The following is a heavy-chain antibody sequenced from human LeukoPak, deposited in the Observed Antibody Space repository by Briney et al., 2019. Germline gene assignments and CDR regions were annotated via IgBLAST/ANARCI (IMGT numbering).Heavy chain of an antibody. V-gene: IGHV4-30-4*08. Sequence: SQTLSLTCTVSGGSISSGDYYWSWIRQPPGKGLEWIGYIYYSGNTYYNPSLKSRVTISVDTSKNQFSLKLSSVTAADTAVYYCARAPYYYGSGSYYRPYYYYYYYMDVWGKGTTVTVSS. J-gene: IGHJ6*03. CDR2: IYYSGNT. CDR3: ARAPYYYGSGSYYRPYYYYYYYMDV. CDR1: GGSISSGDYY. D-gene: IGHD3-10*01.